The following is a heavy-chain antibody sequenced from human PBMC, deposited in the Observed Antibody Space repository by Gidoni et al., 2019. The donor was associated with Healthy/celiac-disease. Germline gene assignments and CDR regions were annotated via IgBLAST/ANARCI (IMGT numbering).Heavy chain of an antibody. CDR3: AQTRGGFVAAADHDWYFDL. CDR2: IFSNDEK. D-gene: IGHD6-13*01. V-gene: IGHV2-26*01. J-gene: IGHJ2*01. Sequence: QVTLKESGPVLVKPTETLTLTCTVSGFSLSNARMGVSWIRQPPGKALEWLAHIFSNDEKSYSTSLKSRLTISKDTSKSQVVLTMTNMDPVDTATYYCAQTRGGFVAAADHDWYFDLWGRGTLVTVSS. CDR1: GFSLSNARMG.